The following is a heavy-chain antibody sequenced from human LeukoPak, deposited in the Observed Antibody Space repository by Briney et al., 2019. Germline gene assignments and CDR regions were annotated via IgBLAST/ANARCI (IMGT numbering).Heavy chain of an antibody. J-gene: IGHJ4*02. CDR3: ARDSAGNDY. Sequence: GGSLRLSCPASGFTFSTYWMSWVRQAPGKGLEWVANIKQDGSEKYYVDSVKGRFTISRDNAKNSLYLQMNSLRAEDTAIYYCARDSAGNDYWGQGALVTVSS. D-gene: IGHD6-13*01. CDR2: IKQDGSEK. CDR1: GFTFSTYW. V-gene: IGHV3-7*01.